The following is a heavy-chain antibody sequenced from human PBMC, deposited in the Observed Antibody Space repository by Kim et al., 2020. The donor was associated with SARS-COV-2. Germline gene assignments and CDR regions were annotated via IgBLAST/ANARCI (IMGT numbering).Heavy chain of an antibody. J-gene: IGHJ4*02. Sequence: YEDTVKGRFTNSRDKYKKMLYLQMNSLRAEDTATYYCAKGGGGDQGLWGQGTLVTVSS. V-gene: IGHV3-23*01. CDR3: AKGGGGDQGL. D-gene: IGHD2-21*01.